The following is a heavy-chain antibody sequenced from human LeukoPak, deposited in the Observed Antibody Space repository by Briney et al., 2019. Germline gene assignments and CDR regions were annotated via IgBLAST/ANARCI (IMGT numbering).Heavy chain of an antibody. CDR3: AGHSRIAAAVVY. Sequence: PSETLSLTCTVSGGSISSSSYYWGWIRQPPGKGLEWIGSIYHSGSTYYNPSLKSRVTISVDTSKNQFSLKLSSVTAADTAVYYCAGHSRIAAAVVYWGQGTLVTVSS. J-gene: IGHJ4*02. CDR2: IYHSGST. V-gene: IGHV4-39*07. D-gene: IGHD6-13*01. CDR1: GGSISSSSYY.